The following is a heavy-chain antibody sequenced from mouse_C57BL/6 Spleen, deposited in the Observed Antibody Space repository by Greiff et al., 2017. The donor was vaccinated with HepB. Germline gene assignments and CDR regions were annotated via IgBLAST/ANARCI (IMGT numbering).Heavy chain of an antibody. D-gene: IGHD3-2*02. J-gene: IGHJ4*01. CDR1: GYTFTSYW. CDR2: INPSSGYT. V-gene: IGHV1-7*01. CDR3: ARRSSGTAYAMDY. Sequence: QVQLQQSGAELAKPGASVKLSCQASGYTFTSYWMHWVKQRPGQGLEWIGYINPSSGYTKYNQKFKDKATLTADKSSTTAYMQLSSLTYEDSAVYYCARRSSGTAYAMDYWGQGTSVTVSS.